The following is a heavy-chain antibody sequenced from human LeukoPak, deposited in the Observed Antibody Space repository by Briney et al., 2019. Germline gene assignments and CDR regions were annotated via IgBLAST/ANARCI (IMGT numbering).Heavy chain of an antibody. CDR2: IYYSGST. J-gene: IGHJ4*02. CDR1: GGSVSSSRYY. D-gene: IGHD6-19*01. V-gene: IGHV4-39*01. CDR3: ARQVAVAGPYFDY. Sequence: PSETLSLTCTVSGGSVSSSRYYWGWIRQPPGKGLEWIGSIYYSGSTYYNPSLKSRVTISVDTSKNQFSLKLSSVTAADTAVYYCARQVAVAGPYFDYWGQGTLVTVSS.